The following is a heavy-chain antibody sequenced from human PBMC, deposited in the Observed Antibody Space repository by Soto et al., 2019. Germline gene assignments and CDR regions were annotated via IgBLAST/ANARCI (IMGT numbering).Heavy chain of an antibody. CDR3: ARGWYCGGDCYEWYFDL. CDR2: ISYDGSDK. D-gene: IGHD2-21*02. V-gene: IGHV3-30*03. Sequence: GGSLRLSCAVSGVTLTDVWMNWVRQAPGKGLEWVAVISYDGSDKYYGDSVKGRFTISRDDSKNTLYLQMNSLRAEDTAVYYCARGWYCGGDCYEWYFDLWGRGTLVTVSS. J-gene: IGHJ2*01. CDR1: GVTLTDVW.